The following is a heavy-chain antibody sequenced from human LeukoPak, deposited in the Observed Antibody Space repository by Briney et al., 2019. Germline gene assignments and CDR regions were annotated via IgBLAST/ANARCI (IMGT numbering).Heavy chain of an antibody. Sequence: GGSLRLSCAASGFTFSSYGMSWVRQAPGKGLEWVSAISDSGSSTYYADSLKGRFTISRDNSKNTLYLQMNSLRAEDTAVYYCAKHPSGPRHCSSTSCAAWDYWGQGTLVTVSS. V-gene: IGHV3-23*01. D-gene: IGHD2-2*01. CDR3: AKHPSGPRHCSSTSCAAWDY. CDR1: GFTFSSYG. CDR2: ISDSGSST. J-gene: IGHJ4*02.